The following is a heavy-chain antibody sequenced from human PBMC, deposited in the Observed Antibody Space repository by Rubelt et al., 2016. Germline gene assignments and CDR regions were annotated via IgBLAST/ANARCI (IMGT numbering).Heavy chain of an antibody. CDR3: ARGVRTSWTFWVDP. D-gene: IGHD3/OR15-3a*01. CDR2: IYTSGST. CDR1: GGSISSYY. J-gene: IGHJ5*02. Sequence: QVQLQESGPGLVKPSETLSLTCTVSGGSISSYYWSWIRQPAGKGLEWIGRIYTSGSTNYNPSLKSRVTISVDTSKNQFSLKRSVVTAAETAVYYCARGVRTSWTFWVDPWGQGTLVTVSS. V-gene: IGHV4-4*07.